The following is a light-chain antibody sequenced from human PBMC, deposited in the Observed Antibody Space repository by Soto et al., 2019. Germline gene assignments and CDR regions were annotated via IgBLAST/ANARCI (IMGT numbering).Light chain of an antibody. CDR3: PHYDNLPPS. J-gene: IGKJ3*01. CDR2: DAS. CDR1: QDISNY. Sequence: DIQMTQSPSSLSASVGDRVTITCQASQDISNYLNWYQQKPGKAPKLLSYDASKLETGVPSRFSGRGSGTDFTFAISSLQPEDIATYYSPHYDNLPPSFGAGTKVDI. V-gene: IGKV1-33*01.